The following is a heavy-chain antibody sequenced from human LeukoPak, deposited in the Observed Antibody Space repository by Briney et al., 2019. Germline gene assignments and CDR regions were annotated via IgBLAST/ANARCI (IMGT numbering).Heavy chain of an antibody. J-gene: IGHJ4*02. Sequence: SETLSLTCTVSGGSISSHYWSWIRQPAGMGLEWLGRIYTSGSTNYNPSLKSRVTMSVDTSKNQFSLKLSSVTAADTAVYYCAREVRSSGYSLDYWGQGTLVTVSS. CDR2: IYTSGST. CDR1: GGSISSHY. V-gene: IGHV4-4*07. D-gene: IGHD3-22*01. CDR3: AREVRSSGYSLDY.